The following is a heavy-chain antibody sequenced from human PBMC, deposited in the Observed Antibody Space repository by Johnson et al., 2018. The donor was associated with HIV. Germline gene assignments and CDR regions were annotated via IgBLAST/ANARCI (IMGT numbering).Heavy chain of an antibody. Sequence: VQLVESGGGLVQPGGSLRLSCAASGFTFSSYWMSWVRQAPGKGLEWVANIKQDGSEKYYVDSVKGRFTISRDKAKNSLYLQMNSLRAEDTAVDYCARVGAGITMTMGWGDAFDIWGQGTMVTVSS. CDR2: IKQDGSEK. CDR3: ARVGAGITMTMGWGDAFDI. D-gene: IGHD3-22*01. CDR1: GFTFSSYW. J-gene: IGHJ3*02. V-gene: IGHV3-7*05.